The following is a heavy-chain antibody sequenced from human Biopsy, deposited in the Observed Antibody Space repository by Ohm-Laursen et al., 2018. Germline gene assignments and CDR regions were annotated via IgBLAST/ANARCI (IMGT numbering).Heavy chain of an antibody. D-gene: IGHD3-10*01. V-gene: IGHV1-69*04. CDR2: VIPMLGTA. Sequence: SSVYASPKTSADTFTIAAIRWGCLVPRQGLDWIGRVIPMLGTADYGQNFQDRVTFRADTSTTFLELTSLRYDDTAVYYCARGDIGGIGLDVWGLGTTVTVSS. CDR1: ADTFTIAA. CDR3: ARGDIGGIGLDV. J-gene: IGHJ6*02.